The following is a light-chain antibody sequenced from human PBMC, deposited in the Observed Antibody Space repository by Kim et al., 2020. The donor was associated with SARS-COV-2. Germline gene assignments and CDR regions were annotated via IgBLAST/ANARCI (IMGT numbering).Light chain of an antibody. CDR3: QSYDIFNQI. CDR1: RGSIGNNY. Sequence: GKTVTIACTRSRGSIGNNYVQWYQQRPGSAPTNLIYEDKQRPSGVPDRFSGSIDSSSNSASLTISGLKTEDEADYYCQSYDIFNQIFGGGTQLTVL. J-gene: IGLJ2*01. V-gene: IGLV6-57*03. CDR2: EDK.